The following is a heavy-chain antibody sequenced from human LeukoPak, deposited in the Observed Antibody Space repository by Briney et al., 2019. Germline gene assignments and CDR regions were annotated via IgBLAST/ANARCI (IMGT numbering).Heavy chain of an antibody. D-gene: IGHD6-25*01. CDR2: ISGSGSII. CDR3: ATDSGHYYYGMDV. J-gene: IGHJ6*02. CDR1: GLFFSSYE. Sequence: GGSLRLSCEASGLFFSSYEMNWVRQAPGKGLEWVSYISGSGSIISYADSVKGRFSISRDNAKNSLFLQMNSLTVGDTAIYYCATDSGHYYYGMDVWGQGTTVTVSS. V-gene: IGHV3-48*03.